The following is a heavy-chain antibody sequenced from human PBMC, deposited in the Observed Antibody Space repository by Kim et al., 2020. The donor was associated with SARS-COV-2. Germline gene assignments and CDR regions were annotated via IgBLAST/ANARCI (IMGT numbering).Heavy chain of an antibody. CDR3: ARLTQQGSSGWYVGNYYYGMDV. D-gene: IGHD6-19*01. V-gene: IGHV1-69*13. J-gene: IGHJ6*02. Sequence: SVKVSCKASGGTFSSYAISWVRQAPGQGLEWMGGIIPIFGTANYAQKFQGRVTITADESTSTAYMELSSLRSEDTAVYYCARLTQQGSSGWYVGNYYYGMDVWGQGTTVTVSS. CDR2: IIPIFGTA. CDR1: GGTFSSYA.